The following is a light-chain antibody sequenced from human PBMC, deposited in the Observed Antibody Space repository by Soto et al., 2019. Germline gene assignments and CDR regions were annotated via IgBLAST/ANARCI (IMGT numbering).Light chain of an antibody. V-gene: IGKV1-39*01. CDR3: QQAYSTPPLT. CDR1: QRIDRY. Sequence: DIQMTQSPSSLSASVGDRVSITCRASQRIDRYLNWYQQKPGKAPKLLIYGASSLQTGVPSRFSGRGSGTYFTLTITSLQPEDSATYYCQQAYSTPPLTFGGGTRVEIK. J-gene: IGKJ4*01. CDR2: GAS.